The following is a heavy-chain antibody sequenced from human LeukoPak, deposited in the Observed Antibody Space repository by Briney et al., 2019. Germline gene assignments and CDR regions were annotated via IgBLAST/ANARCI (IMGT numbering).Heavy chain of an antibody. D-gene: IGHD6-13*01. V-gene: IGHV3-33*01. CDR1: GFTFSSYG. J-gene: IGHJ4*02. CDR3: ASYSSSWHPLPTY. CDR2: IWYDGSNK. Sequence: GGSLRLSCAASGFTFSSYGMHWVRQAPGKGLEWVAVIWYDGSNKYYADSVKGRFTISRDNSKNTLYLQMNSLRAEDTAVYYCASYSSSWHPLPTYWGQGTLVTVSS.